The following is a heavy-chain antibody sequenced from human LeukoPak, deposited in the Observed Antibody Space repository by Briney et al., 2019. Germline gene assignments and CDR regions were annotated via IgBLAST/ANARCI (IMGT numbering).Heavy chain of an antibody. Sequence: GGSLRLSCAASGFTFSSYEMNWVRQAPGKGLEWVSYISSSGSTIYYADSVKGRFTISRDNAKNSLYLQMNSLRAEDTAVYYCASALSGYYGSGSSDYWGQGTLVTVSS. CDR1: GFTFSSYE. CDR2: ISSSGSTI. J-gene: IGHJ4*02. CDR3: ASALSGYYGSGSSDY. D-gene: IGHD3-10*01. V-gene: IGHV3-48*03.